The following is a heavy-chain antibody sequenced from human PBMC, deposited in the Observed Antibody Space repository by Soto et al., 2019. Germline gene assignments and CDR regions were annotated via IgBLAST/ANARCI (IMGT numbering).Heavy chain of an antibody. CDR3: ATLSLNGAVAGPFDY. J-gene: IGHJ4*02. D-gene: IGHD6-19*01. CDR1: GGTFSSYT. CDR2: IIPILGIA. Sequence: SVKVSCKASGGTFSSYTISWVRQAPGQGLEWMGRIIPILGIANYAQKFQGRVTITADKSTSTAYMELSSLRSEDTAVYYCATLSLNGAVAGPFDYWGQGTLVTVSS. V-gene: IGHV1-69*02.